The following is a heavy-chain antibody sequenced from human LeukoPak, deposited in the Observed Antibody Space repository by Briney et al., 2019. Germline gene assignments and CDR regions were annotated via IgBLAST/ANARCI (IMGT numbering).Heavy chain of an antibody. CDR3: ARGRSKYSGGSCYRTHFDY. D-gene: IGHD2-15*01. Sequence: PSETLSLTCTVSDGSSSSSFWSWIRQPPGKGLEWIGEIYHSGSTNYNPSLKSRVTISVDTSKNQFSLKLSSVTAADTAVYYCARGRSKYSGGSCYRTHFDYWGQGTLVTVSS. CDR1: DGSSSSSF. CDR2: IYHSGST. J-gene: IGHJ4*02. V-gene: IGHV4-34*01.